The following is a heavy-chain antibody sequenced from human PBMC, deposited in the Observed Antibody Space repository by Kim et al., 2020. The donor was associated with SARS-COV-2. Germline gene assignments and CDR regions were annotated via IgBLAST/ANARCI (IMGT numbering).Heavy chain of an antibody. V-gene: IGHV1-2*02. J-gene: IGHJ4*02. CDR2: INPNSGGT. CDR1: GYTFTGYY. CDR3: ARDRGVSSGYYYAHEGEYFDY. D-gene: IGHD3-22*01. Sequence: ASVKVSCKASGYTFTGYYMHWVRQAPGQGLEWMGWINPNSGGTNYAQKFQGRVTMTRDTSISTAYMELSRLRSDDTAVYYCARDRGVSSGYYYAHEGEYFDYWGQGTLVTVSS.